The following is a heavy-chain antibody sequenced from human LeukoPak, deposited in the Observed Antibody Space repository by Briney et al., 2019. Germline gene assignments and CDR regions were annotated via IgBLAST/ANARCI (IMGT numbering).Heavy chain of an antibody. Sequence: PGGSLRLSCAASGFTFSSYGMHWVRQAPGKGLEWVAVIWYDGSNKYYADSVKGRFTISRDNSKNTLYLQMNSLRAEDTAVYYCARDGSDCSGGSCYSSYYFDYWGQGTLVTVSS. J-gene: IGHJ4*02. V-gene: IGHV3-33*08. CDR3: ARDGSDCSGGSCYSSYYFDY. CDR2: IWYDGSNK. D-gene: IGHD2-15*01. CDR1: GFTFSSYG.